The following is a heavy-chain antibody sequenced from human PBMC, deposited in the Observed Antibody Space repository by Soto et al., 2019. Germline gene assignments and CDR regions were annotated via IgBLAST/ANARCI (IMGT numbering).Heavy chain of an antibody. D-gene: IGHD5-18*01. CDR1: GFTFSSYA. CDR3: PKPAQKDTAMVTGWFDP. CDR2: ISGSGGST. J-gene: IGHJ5*02. V-gene: IGHV3-23*01. Sequence: GGSLRLSXAASGFTFSSYAMSWVRQAPGKGLEWVSAISGSGGSTYYADSVKGRFTISRDNSKNTLYLQMNSLRAEDTAVYYCPKPAQKDTAMVTGWFDPWGQGTLVTVSS.